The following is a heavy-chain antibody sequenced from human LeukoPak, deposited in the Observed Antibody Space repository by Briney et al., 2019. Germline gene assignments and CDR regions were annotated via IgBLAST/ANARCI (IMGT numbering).Heavy chain of an antibody. D-gene: IGHD3-10*02. V-gene: IGHV1-2*02. Sequence: ASVKVSCTTSGYTFTDYYLHWVRQAPGQGREWMGWIKSNSGGIHYSQKFQDRVSITRDTSINTVYMELSSLTSGDAAIYYCAREPRINMSPDAFDFWGQGTLVTVFS. CDR2: IKSNSGGI. CDR1: GYTFTDYY. J-gene: IGHJ3*01. CDR3: AREPRINMSPDAFDF.